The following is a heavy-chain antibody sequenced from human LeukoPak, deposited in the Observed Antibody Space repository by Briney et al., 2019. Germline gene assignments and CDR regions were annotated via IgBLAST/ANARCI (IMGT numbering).Heavy chain of an antibody. D-gene: IGHD4-17*01. Sequence: ASVKVSCKASGYTFTSYGISWVRQAPGQGLEWMGWISAYNGNTNYAQKLQGRVTMTRDTSISTAYMELSRLRFDDTAVYYCASGDYGDPPLNYWGQGTLVTVSS. CDR2: ISAYNGNT. CDR1: GYTFTSYG. J-gene: IGHJ4*02. CDR3: ASGDYGDPPLNY. V-gene: IGHV1-18*01.